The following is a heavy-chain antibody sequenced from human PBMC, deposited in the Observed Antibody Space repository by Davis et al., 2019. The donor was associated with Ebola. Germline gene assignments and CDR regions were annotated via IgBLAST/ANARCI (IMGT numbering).Heavy chain of an antibody. CDR1: GAPISSYY. CDR3: ARIQGGDDAFDI. D-gene: IGHD3-16*01. Sequence: MPSETLSLTCTVSGAPISSYYWNWIRQPPGKGLEWIGYMYYSGSPNYNPSLNSRVTISVDTSKNQFSLKLTSVTAADTAVYYCARIQGGDDAFDIWGQGTMVSVSS. CDR2: MYYSGSP. J-gene: IGHJ3*02. V-gene: IGHV4-59*01.